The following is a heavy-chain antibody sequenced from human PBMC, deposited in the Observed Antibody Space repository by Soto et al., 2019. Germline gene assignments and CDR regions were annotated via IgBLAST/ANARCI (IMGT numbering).Heavy chain of an antibody. D-gene: IGHD2-21*01. CDR2: INADGSET. CDR3: ARDGEGF. J-gene: IGHJ4*02. Sequence: EVQLVESGGGLVQPGGSLRLSCAASGFTFSSNWMHWVRRVPGRGLVWVSRINADGSETNDEDSVEGRFTISRDNPKNTLYLQMNSLRAEDTAVYYCARDGEGFWGQGTLVTVSS. V-gene: IGHV3-74*01. CDR1: GFTFSSNW.